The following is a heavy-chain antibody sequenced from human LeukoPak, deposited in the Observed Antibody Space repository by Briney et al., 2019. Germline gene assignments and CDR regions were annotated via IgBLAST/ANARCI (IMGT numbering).Heavy chain of an antibody. CDR2: IYYSGST. D-gene: IGHD1-20*01. CDR3: AREDNWNDYYYYMDV. V-gene: IGHV4-59*01. J-gene: IGHJ6*03. Sequence: PSETLSLTCTVSGGSISSYYWSWIRQPPGKGLEWIGYIYYSGSTNYNPSLKSRVTISVDTSKNQFSLKLSSGTAADTAVYYWAREDNWNDYYYYMDVWGKGTTVTVSS. CDR1: GGSISSYY.